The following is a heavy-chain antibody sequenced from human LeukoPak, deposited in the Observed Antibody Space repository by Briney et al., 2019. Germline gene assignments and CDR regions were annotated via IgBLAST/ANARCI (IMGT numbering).Heavy chain of an antibody. CDR2: IKNDGSST. J-gene: IGHJ4*02. Sequence: GGSLSLSCAASGVTFSRYWMHWVRQAPGKGLVWVSRIKNDGSSTTYADSVKGRFTISRDNAKNTLDLQLNSLRAEDTAVYYCVREPCYSAGSCSTSGSDCWGQGTLVTVSS. CDR3: VREPCYSAGSCSTSGSDC. V-gene: IGHV3-74*01. CDR1: GVTFSRYW. D-gene: IGHD2-15*01.